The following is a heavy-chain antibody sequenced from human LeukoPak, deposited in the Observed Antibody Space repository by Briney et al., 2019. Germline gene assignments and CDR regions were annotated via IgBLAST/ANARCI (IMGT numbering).Heavy chain of an antibody. Sequence: GGSLRLSCAASGFTFDDYAMHWVRQAPGKGLDWVSLISGDGGSTYYADSVKGRFTISRDNSKNSLYLQMNSLRTEDTALYYCARDNYYYYGMDVWGQGTTVTVSS. CDR2: ISGDGGST. CDR1: GFTFDDYA. V-gene: IGHV3-43*02. CDR3: ARDNYYYYGMDV. J-gene: IGHJ6*02.